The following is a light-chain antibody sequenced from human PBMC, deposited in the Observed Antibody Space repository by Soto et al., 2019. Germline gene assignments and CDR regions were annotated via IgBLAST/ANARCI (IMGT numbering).Light chain of an antibody. CDR3: QQSYSTPPWT. J-gene: IGKJ1*01. CDR2: AAS. CDR1: QSISSY. Sequence: DIQMTQSPSSLSASVGDRVTITCRASQSISSYLNWYQQKPGKAPKLLIYAASSLQSGVPSRFSGSGSGTDFTLTISSLQPEHFATYYCQQSYSTPPWTFGQGTKVDIK. V-gene: IGKV1-39*01.